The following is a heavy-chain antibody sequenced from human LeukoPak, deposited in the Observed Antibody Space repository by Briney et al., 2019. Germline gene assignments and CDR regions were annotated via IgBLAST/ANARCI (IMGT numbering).Heavy chain of an antibody. J-gene: IGHJ4*02. CDR2: IHTSGST. D-gene: IGHD6-6*01. CDR1: GGSISSYY. V-gene: IGHV4-4*07. CDR3: AREGSATARPFVSNDY. Sequence: SETLSLTCTVSGGSISSYYWSWIRQPAGKGLEWIGRIHTSGSTDYNPSFKSRVTMSVGTSKNQFSLRVRSVTAADTAVYYCAREGSATARPFVSNDYWGQGTLVTVSS.